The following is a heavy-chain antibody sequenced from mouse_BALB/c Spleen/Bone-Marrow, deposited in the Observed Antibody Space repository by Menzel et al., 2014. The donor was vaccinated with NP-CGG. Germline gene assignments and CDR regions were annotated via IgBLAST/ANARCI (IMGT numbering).Heavy chain of an antibody. CDR1: GYIFXSYW. J-gene: IGHJ3*01. V-gene: IGHV1-76*01. CDR2: IYPGSGST. D-gene: IGHD2-2*01. Sequence: VHLQQSGAELVRPGASVKLSCKASGYIFXSYWIHWVKQRPGQGLEWIARIYPGSGSTYYNEKFEGKATLTADKSSSTAYMQLSSLKSEDSAVYVCACGVTTGWFVYWGQGTLVTVSA. CDR3: ACGVTTGWFVY.